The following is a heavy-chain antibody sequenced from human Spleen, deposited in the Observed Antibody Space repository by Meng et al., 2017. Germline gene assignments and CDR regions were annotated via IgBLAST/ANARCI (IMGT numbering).Heavy chain of an antibody. CDR2: ISGGST. Sequence: GESLKISCAASGFTFSSYAMSWVRQAPGKGLEWVSSISGGSTYYADSRKGRFTISRDNSKNTLHLQMNSLRAEDTAVYYCAKDRMVRGVIITNAFDIWGQGTMVTVSS. CDR3: AKDRMVRGVIITNAFDI. J-gene: IGHJ3*02. D-gene: IGHD3-10*01. V-gene: IGHV3-38-3*01. CDR1: GFTFSSYA.